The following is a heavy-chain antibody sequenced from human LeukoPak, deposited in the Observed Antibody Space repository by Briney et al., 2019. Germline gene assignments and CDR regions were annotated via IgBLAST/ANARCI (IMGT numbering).Heavy chain of an antibody. CDR1: GYTFTSYG. D-gene: IGHD3-10*01. J-gene: IGHJ6*02. Sequence: ASVKVSCKASGYTFTSYGISWVRQAPGQGLEWMGWISAYNGNTNYAQKLQGRVTMTTDTSTSTAYMELRSLRSDDTAVYYCARDRWFGELLSHYYYGMDAWGQGTTVTVSS. CDR3: ARDRWFGELLSHYYYGMDA. V-gene: IGHV1-18*01. CDR2: ISAYNGNT.